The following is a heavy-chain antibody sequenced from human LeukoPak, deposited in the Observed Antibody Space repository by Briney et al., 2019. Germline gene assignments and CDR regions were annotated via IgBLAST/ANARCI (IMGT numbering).Heavy chain of an antibody. Sequence: SETLSLTCTVSGGSISSGGYYWSWIRQHPGKGLEWIGYIYYSGSTYYNPSLKSRVTISVDTSKNQFSLKLSSVTAADTAVYYCARGSSAYCGGDCYDYWGQGTLVTASS. J-gene: IGHJ4*02. CDR3: ARGSSAYCGGDCYDY. D-gene: IGHD2-21*01. V-gene: IGHV4-31*03. CDR2: IYYSGST. CDR1: GGSISSGGYY.